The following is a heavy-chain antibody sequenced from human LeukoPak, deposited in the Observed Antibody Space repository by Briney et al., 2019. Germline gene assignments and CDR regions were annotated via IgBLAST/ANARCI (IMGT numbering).Heavy chain of an antibody. V-gene: IGHV3-53*01. CDR2: IYSGGST. J-gene: IGHJ4*02. Sequence: GGSLRLSCAASGFTVSSNYMSWVRQAPGKGLEWVSVIYSGGSTYYADSVKGRFTISRDNSKNMLYLQMDSLRAEDTALYYCASGVTSSWSYQSYWGQGTLVTVSS. CDR1: GFTVSSNY. CDR3: ASGVTSSWSYQSY. D-gene: IGHD1-26*01.